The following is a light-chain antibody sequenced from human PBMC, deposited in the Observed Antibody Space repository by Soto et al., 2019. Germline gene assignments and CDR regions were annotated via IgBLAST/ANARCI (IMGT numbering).Light chain of an antibody. V-gene: IGKV3-20*01. CDR2: GEF. CDR3: HKYGSSQWT. Sequence: NVLTHSRVTLSMVPGCRAILSFHASQSVRSPYLAWYQHNPGQAPRLIIYGEFSRATGIPARFSGSGSGTDLTLTIRRLEPEEFAVYDCHKYGSSQWTGGKGNQVDI. J-gene: IGKJ1*01. CDR1: QSVRSPY.